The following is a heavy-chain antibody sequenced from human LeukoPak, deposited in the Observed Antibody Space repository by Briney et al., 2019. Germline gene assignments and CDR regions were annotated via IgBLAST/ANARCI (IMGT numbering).Heavy chain of an antibody. CDR1: GFTFDGYG. D-gene: IGHD6-13*01. Sequence: GGSLRLSCAASGFTFDGYGMSWVRQGPGKGLEWVSGINWNGGSTGYADSVKGRFTISRDNAKNTLYLQMNSLRAEDTAVYHCARDLSSSLGAFDIWGQGTMVTVSP. CDR3: ARDLSSSLGAFDI. V-gene: IGHV3-20*01. CDR2: INWNGGST. J-gene: IGHJ3*02.